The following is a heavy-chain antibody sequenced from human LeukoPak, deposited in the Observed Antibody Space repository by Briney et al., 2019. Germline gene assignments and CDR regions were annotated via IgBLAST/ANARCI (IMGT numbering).Heavy chain of an antibody. V-gene: IGHV3-30*02. CDR1: GFTFSRYG. D-gene: IGHD4/OR15-4a*01. CDR2: IRYDGNNK. J-gene: IGHJ5*02. Sequence: PGGSLRLSCAASGFTFSRYGLYWVRQAPGKGLEWVAFIRYDGNNKYYGDSVKGRFTVSRDNSKNTLYLQMNSLRAEDTAVYYCAKGPLDIMTMADGLDPWGQGTLVTVSS. CDR3: AKGPLDIMTMADGLDP.